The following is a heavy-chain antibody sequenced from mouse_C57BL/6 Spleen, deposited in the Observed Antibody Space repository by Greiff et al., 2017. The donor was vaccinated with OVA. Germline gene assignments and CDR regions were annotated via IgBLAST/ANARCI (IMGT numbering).Heavy chain of an antibody. V-gene: IGHV1-19*01. CDR3: AREGSGYEGLDY. J-gene: IGHJ4*01. CDR2: INPYNGGT. Sequence: EVQLQQSGPVLVKPGASVKMSCKASGYTFTDYYMNWVKQSHGKSLEWIGVINPYNGGTSYNQKFKGKATLTVDKSSSTAYMELNSLTSEDSAVYYCAREGSGYEGLDYWGQGTSVTVSS. CDR1: GYTFTDYY. D-gene: IGHD3-2*02.